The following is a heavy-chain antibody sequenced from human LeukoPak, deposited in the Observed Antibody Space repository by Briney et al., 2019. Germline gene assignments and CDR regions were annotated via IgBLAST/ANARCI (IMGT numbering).Heavy chain of an antibody. Sequence: PGGSLRLSCAPSGVTFSSFNMNWVRQTPGKGLEWVSSISSRQNDVQYADSLEGRFTISRDNAKNSLYLQMNTLRAEDTAVYFCAREVGSGWNYFALWGQGTLVTVSS. CDR2: ISSRQNDV. CDR3: AREVGSGWNYFAL. J-gene: IGHJ4*02. CDR1: GVTFSSFN. V-gene: IGHV3-21*01. D-gene: IGHD6-19*01.